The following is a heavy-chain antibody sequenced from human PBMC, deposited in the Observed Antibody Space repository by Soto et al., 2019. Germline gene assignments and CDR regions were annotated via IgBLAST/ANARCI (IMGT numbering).Heavy chain of an antibody. D-gene: IGHD7-27*01. CDR3: ARDQSSGWFAP. Sequence: ASVKVSCKASGYTFTSYGISWVRQAPGQGLEWMGWISAYSGNTNYAQRLQGRVTMTTDTSTSTAYMELRSLRSDDTAVYYCARDQSSGWFAPWGQGTLVTVSS. CDR2: ISAYSGNT. V-gene: IGHV1-18*01. J-gene: IGHJ5*02. CDR1: GYTFTSYG.